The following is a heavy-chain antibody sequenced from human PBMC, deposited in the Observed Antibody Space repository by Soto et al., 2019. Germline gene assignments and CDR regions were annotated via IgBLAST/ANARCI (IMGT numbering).Heavy chain of an antibody. D-gene: IGHD3-10*01. J-gene: IGHJ4*02. V-gene: IGHV1-69*13. Sequence: RASVKVSCKASGGTFSSYAISWVRQAPGQGLEWMGGIIPIFGTANYAQKFQGRVTITADESTSTAYMELSSLRSEDTAVYYCARVKANYKPRPGYYFDYWGQGTLVTVSS. CDR1: GGTFSSYA. CDR2: IIPIFGTA. CDR3: ARVKANYKPRPGYYFDY.